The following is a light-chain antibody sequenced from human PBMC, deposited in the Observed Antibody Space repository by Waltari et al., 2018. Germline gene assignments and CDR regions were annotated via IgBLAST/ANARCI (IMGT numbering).Light chain of an antibody. V-gene: IGKV3-15*01. CDR2: GIS. J-gene: IGKJ1*01. CDR1: ETIYNF. Sequence: IVMTQSPGTLSVSPGQRASPSCRASETIYNFLAWYQQKPGQRPRLLIHGISTRAAGVPARFTGSGSGADFTLTIDSLQSDDFALYFCQQYFNWPLTFGQGTKVEI. CDR3: QQYFNWPLT.